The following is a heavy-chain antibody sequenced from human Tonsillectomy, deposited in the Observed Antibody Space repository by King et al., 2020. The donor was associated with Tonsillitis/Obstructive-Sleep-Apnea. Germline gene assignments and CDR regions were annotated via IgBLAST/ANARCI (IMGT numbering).Heavy chain of an antibody. D-gene: IGHD3-10*01. Sequence: LQLQESGPGLVKPSETLSLTCTVSGGSISSYYWSWIRQPPGKGLEWIGYIYYSGSTNYNPSLKSRVTISVDTSKNQFSLKLISVTAADTAVYYCARLRFGELSDNWFDPWGQGTLVTVSS. CDR3: ARLRFGELSDNWFDP. V-gene: IGHV4-59*01. J-gene: IGHJ5*02. CDR1: GGSISSYY. CDR2: IYYSGST.